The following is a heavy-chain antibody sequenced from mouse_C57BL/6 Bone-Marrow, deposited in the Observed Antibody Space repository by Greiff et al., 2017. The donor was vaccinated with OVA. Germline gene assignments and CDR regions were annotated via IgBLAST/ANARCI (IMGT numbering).Heavy chain of an antibody. V-gene: IGHV3-6*01. CDR2: ISYDGSN. CDR1: GYSITSGYY. Sequence: EVKLVESGPGLVKPSQSLSLTCSVTGYSITSGYYWNWIRQFPGNKLEWMGYISYDGSNNYNPSLKNRISITRDTSKNQVFLKLNSVTTEDTATYYCARDRLWHYAMDYWGQGTSVTVSS. CDR3: ARDRLWHYAMDY. J-gene: IGHJ4*01. D-gene: IGHD1-1*01.